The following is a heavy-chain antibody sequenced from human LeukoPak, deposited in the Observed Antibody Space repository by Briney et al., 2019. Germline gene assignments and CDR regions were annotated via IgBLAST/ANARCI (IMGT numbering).Heavy chain of an antibody. V-gene: IGHV1-46*01. J-gene: IGHJ5*01. D-gene: IGHD3-10*01. Sequence: GASVTVSCKASGYAFTSYYMHWVRQAPGQGLKWMGLINPSGVSTFYAQRFQGRVTMTTETTTATGYMELRSLRSDDTAVYYCARTPNYGSGSLFFWFDSWGQGTLVTVSS. CDR3: ARTPNYGSGSLFFWFDS. CDR2: INPSGVST. CDR1: GYAFTSYY.